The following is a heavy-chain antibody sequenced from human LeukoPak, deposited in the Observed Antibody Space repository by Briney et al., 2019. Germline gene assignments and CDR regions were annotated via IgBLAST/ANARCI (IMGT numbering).Heavy chain of an antibody. J-gene: IGHJ4*02. D-gene: IGHD6-13*01. V-gene: IGHV3-30*18. CDR2: ISYDGSNK. CDR1: GFTFSSYG. CDR3: AKDPTSTLAAAEDY. Sequence: PGGSLRLSCAASGFTFSSYGMHWVRQAPGKGLEWVAVISYDGSNKYYADSVKGRFTISRDNSKNTLYLQMNSLRAEDTAVYYCAKDPTSTLAAAEDYWGQGTLVTVSS.